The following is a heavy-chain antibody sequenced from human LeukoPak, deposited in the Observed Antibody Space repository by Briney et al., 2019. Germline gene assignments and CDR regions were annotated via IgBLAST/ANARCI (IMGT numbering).Heavy chain of an antibody. V-gene: IGHV3-21*01. D-gene: IGHD1-26*01. J-gene: IGHJ3*01. CDR1: GFTFSSYS. CDR3: ARDSGNYLDAF. CDR2: ISSSSSYI. Sequence: PGGSLRLSCAASGFTFSSYSMNWVRQAPGKGLEWVSSISSSSSYIYYTDSVKGRFTISRDNAKNSLDLQMNSLRAEDTAVYYCARDSGNYLDAFWGQGTMVTVSS.